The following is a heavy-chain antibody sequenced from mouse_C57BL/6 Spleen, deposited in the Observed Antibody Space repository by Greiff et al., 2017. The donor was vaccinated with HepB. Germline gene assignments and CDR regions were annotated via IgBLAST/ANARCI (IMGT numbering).Heavy chain of an antibody. Sequence: EVKLMESGEGLVKPGGSLKLSCAASGFTFSSYAMSWVRQTPEKRLEWVAYISSGGDYIYYADTVKGRFTISRDNARNTLYLQMSSLKSEDTAMYYGTRVHYSNYEGSAMDYWGQGTSVTVSS. CDR3: TRVHYSNYEGSAMDY. D-gene: IGHD2-5*01. V-gene: IGHV5-9-1*02. J-gene: IGHJ4*01. CDR1: GFTFSSYA. CDR2: ISSGGDYI.